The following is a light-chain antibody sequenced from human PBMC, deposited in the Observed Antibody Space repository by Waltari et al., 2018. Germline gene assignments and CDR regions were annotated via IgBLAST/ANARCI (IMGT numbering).Light chain of an antibody. CDR1: QGIAAW. Sequence: DIQVTQSPSRLSASVGDTVTVTCRTSQGIAAWLAWYQQKPGEAPRLLIYHASNLQGGVPSRFSGSGSGSECTLTITSLQPDDFATYYCQHYYSYPWMFGRGTRVEI. CDR3: QHYYSYPWM. CDR2: HAS. J-gene: IGKJ1*01. V-gene: IGKV1-5*03.